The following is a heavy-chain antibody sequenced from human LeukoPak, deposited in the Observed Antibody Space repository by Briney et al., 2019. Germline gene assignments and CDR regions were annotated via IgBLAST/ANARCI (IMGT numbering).Heavy chain of an antibody. V-gene: IGHV3-23*01. CDR3: ARDTLLYGNSPDAFDI. D-gene: IGHD4-23*01. CDR1: GFTFSSYA. J-gene: IGHJ3*02. Sequence: GGSLRLSRAASGFTFSSYAMSWVRQAPGKGLEWVSAISGSGGSTYYADSVKGRFTISRDNAENSLYLQMNSLRDEDTAVYYCARDTLLYGNSPDAFDIWGQGTMVTVSS. CDR2: ISGSGGST.